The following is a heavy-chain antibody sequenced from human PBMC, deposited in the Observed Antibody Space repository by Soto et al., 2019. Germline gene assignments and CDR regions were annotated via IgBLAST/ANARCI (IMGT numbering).Heavy chain of an antibody. Sequence: RASVKVSCKASGGTFSSYAISWVRQAPGQGLEWMGGIIPIFGTANYAQKFQGRVTITADESTSTAYMELSSLRSEDTAVYYCARAYYDILTGLDPCGQGTLVTVSS. CDR3: ARAYYDILTGLDP. J-gene: IGHJ5*02. CDR2: IIPIFGTA. V-gene: IGHV1-69*13. D-gene: IGHD3-9*01. CDR1: GGTFSSYA.